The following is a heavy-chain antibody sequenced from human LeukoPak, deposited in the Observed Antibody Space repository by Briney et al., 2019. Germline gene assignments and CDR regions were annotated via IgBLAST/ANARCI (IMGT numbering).Heavy chain of an antibody. CDR1: GDSVSSNSAA. V-gene: IGHV6-1*01. J-gene: IGHJ3*02. CDR3: ARGGAEDVWGSFPGDAFDI. D-gene: IGHD3-16*01. CDR2: TYYRSKWYN. Sequence: SQTLSLTCAISGDSVSSNSAAWNWIRQSPSRGLEWLGKTYYRSKWYNDYAVSVKSRITINSDTSKNQFSLQLNSMTPEDTAVYYCARGGAEDVWGSFPGDAFDIWGQGTMVTVSS.